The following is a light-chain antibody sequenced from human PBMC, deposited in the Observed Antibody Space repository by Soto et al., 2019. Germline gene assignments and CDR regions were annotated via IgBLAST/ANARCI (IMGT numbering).Light chain of an antibody. CDR1: QTVSSNY. V-gene: IGKV3-20*01. CDR2: GAS. J-gene: IGKJ5*01. Sequence: EIILTQSPDTLSLYPGERATLSCRASQTVSSNYLAWWQQRPGQDPRCLIYGASPRAAGVPVRFSGSGSGTYFPLTITRLEPEDSAVYFCQQYTGPPNTFGQGTRLEIQ. CDR3: QQYTGPPNT.